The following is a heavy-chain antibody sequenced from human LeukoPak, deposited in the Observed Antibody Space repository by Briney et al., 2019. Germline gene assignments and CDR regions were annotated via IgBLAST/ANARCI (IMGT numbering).Heavy chain of an antibody. CDR3: ARDCSSTSCYDY. Sequence: SVKVSCKASGGTFSSYAIIWVRQAPGQGLEWMGGIIPIFGTANYAQKFQGRVTITADKSTGTAYMELSSLRSEDTAVYYCARDCSSTSCYDYWGQGTLVTVSS. D-gene: IGHD2-2*01. CDR1: GGTFSSYA. V-gene: IGHV1-69*06. CDR2: IIPIFGTA. J-gene: IGHJ4*02.